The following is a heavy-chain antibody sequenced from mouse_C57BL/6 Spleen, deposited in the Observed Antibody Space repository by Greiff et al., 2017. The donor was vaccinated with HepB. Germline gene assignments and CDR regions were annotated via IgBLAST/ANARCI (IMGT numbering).Heavy chain of an antibody. V-gene: IGHV1-55*01. J-gene: IGHJ1*03. Sequence: QVHVQQPGAELVKPGASVKMSCKASGYTFTSYWITWVKQRPGQGLEWIGDIYPGSGSTNYNEKFKSKATLTVDTSSSTAYMQLSSLTSEDSAVYYCAREGYYYGSTYWYFDVWGTGTPVTVSS. CDR2: IYPGSGST. CDR3: AREGYYYGSTYWYFDV. D-gene: IGHD1-1*01. CDR1: GYTFTSYW.